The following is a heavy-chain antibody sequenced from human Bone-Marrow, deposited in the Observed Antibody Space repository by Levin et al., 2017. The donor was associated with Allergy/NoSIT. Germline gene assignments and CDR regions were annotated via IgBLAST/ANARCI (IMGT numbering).Heavy chain of an antibody. V-gene: IGHV1-2*07. J-gene: IGHJ4*02. Sequence: ASVKVSCKASGYTFTGYNIYWVRQAPGQGLEWMGWINPNSGDTHYTHKFHGRVTMTRDTSISTAYMERSRRTSDDTAVYYCAREFDSGYDAAYFDCWRQGALVTVSS. CDR2: INPNSGDT. CDR3: AREFDSGYDAAYFDC. CDR1: GYTFTGYN. D-gene: IGHD5-12*01.